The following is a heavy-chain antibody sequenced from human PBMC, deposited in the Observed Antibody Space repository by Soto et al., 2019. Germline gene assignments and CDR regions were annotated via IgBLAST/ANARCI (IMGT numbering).Heavy chain of an antibody. V-gene: IGHV4-34*01. D-gene: IGHD1-26*01. J-gene: IGHJ4*02. CDR3: ARHHVRGRTIVGAAEY. CDR1: GGSFSGYY. Sequence: SETLSLTCAVYGGSFSGYYWSWSRQPPGKGLEWIGEINYSGNTNYNPSLKSRVSISVDTSKNQLFLNMSSVTAADTAMYYCARHHVRGRTIVGAAEYWGQGTLVTVSS. CDR2: INYSGNT.